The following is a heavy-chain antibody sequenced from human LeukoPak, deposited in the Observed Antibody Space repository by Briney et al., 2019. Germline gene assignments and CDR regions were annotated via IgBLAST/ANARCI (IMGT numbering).Heavy chain of an antibody. CDR3: ARSIGNYDILTGYLGPGSWFDP. D-gene: IGHD3-9*01. CDR2: INPSGGTT. CDR1: GYTFTSYS. Sequence: ASVKVSCKASGYTFTSYSLNWVRQAPGQGLEWMGTINPSGGTTNYAQKFQGRISMTRDTSTSTVYMELSSLRSDDTAVYYCARSIGNYDILTGYLGPGSWFDPWGQGTLVTVSS. V-gene: IGHV1-46*01. J-gene: IGHJ5*02.